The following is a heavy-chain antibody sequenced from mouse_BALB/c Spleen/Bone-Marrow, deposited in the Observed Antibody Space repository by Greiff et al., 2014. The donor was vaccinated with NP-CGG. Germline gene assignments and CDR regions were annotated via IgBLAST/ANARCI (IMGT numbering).Heavy chain of an antibody. CDR1: GFSLTSYG. J-gene: IGHJ3*01. D-gene: IGHD2-1*01. Sequence: VKLMESGPGLVAPSQSLSITCTVSGFSLTSYGVHWVRQPPGKGLEWLGVIWAGGSTNYNSALMSRLSISKDNSKSQVFLKMNSLQTDDTAMYYCAREIYYGNYAWFAYWGQGTLVTVSA. V-gene: IGHV2-9*02. CDR3: AREIYYGNYAWFAY. CDR2: IWAGGST.